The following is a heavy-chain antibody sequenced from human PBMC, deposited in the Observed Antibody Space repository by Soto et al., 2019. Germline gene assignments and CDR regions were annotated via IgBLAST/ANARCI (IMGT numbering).Heavy chain of an antibody. Sequence: GGSLRLSCAASGFTFSDHYMDWVRQAPGEGLEWVGRTRNKANSYTTEYAASVKGRFTISRDDSKNSLYLQMNGLKTEDTAVYYCARARREWLVRHYGMDVWGQGTTVTVSS. J-gene: IGHJ6*02. D-gene: IGHD6-19*01. CDR3: ARARREWLVRHYGMDV. CDR2: TRNKANSYTT. V-gene: IGHV3-72*01. CDR1: GFTFSDHY.